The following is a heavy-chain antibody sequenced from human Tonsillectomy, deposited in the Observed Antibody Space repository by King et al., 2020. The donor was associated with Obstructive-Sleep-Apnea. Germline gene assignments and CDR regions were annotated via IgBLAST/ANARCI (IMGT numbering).Heavy chain of an antibody. CDR2: ISWNSGSI. V-gene: IGHV3-9*01. J-gene: IGHJ5*02. CDR3: AKDSTQRPKYSSRFTWFDP. CDR1: GFTFDDYA. D-gene: IGHD6-13*01. Sequence: EVQLVESGGGLVQPGRSLRLSCAASGFTFDDYAMHWVRQAPGKGLEWVSGISWNSGSIGYADSVKGRFTISRDNAKNSLYLQMNSLRADDTALYYCAKDSTQRPKYSSRFTWFDPWGQGTLVTVSS.